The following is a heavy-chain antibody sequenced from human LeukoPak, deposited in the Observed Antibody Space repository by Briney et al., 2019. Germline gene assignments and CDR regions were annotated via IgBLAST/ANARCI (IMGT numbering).Heavy chain of an antibody. CDR1: GFTFSSYG. J-gene: IGHJ4*02. CDR2: ISYDGSNK. D-gene: IGHD4-17*01. CDR3: ARGQTTVFDY. V-gene: IGHV3-30*03. Sequence: PGGSLRLSCAASGFTFSSYGMHWVRQAPGKGLEWVAVISYDGSNKYYADSVKGRFTISRDNSKNTLYLQMNSLRAEDTAVYCCARGQTTVFDYWGQGTLVTVSS.